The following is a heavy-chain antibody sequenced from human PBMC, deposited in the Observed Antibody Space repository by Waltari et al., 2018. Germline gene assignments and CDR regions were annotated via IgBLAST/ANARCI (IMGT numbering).Heavy chain of an antibody. Sequence: QVQLQESGPGLVKPSETLSLTCTVSGGSISSYYWSWIRQPPGKGLEWIGYIYYSGSTNYNPSLKSRVTISVDTSKNQFSLKLSSVTAADTAVYYCARAYYDSSGYRYFDYWGQGTLVTVSS. J-gene: IGHJ4*02. CDR3: ARAYYDSSGYRYFDY. V-gene: IGHV4-59*01. CDR1: GGSISSYY. CDR2: IYYSGST. D-gene: IGHD3-22*01.